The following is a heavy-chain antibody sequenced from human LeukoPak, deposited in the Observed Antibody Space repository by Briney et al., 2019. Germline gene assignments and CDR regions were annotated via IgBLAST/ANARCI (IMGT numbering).Heavy chain of an antibody. CDR2: INHSGST. Sequence: SETLSLTCAVYGGSFSGYYWSWIRQPPGKGLEWIGEINHSGSTNYNPSLKSRVTISVDTSENQFSLKLSSVTAADTAVYYCARGYCSGGSCYSGGYWGQGTLVTVSS. CDR3: ARGYCSGGSCYSGGY. J-gene: IGHJ4*02. D-gene: IGHD2-15*01. CDR1: GGSFSGYY. V-gene: IGHV4-34*01.